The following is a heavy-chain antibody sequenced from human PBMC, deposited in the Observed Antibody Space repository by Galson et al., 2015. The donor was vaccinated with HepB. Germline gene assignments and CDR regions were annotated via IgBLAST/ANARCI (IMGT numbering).Heavy chain of an antibody. J-gene: IGHJ4*02. Sequence: SVKVSCKASGYTFTSYYMHWVRQAPGQGLEWMGWINPNSGGTNYAQKFQGWVTMTRDTSISTAYMELSRLRSDGTAVYYCAREKSGTVDYWGQGTLVTVSS. CDR2: INPNSGGT. V-gene: IGHV1-2*04. CDR1: GYTFTSYY. CDR3: AREKSGTVDY. D-gene: IGHD6-25*01.